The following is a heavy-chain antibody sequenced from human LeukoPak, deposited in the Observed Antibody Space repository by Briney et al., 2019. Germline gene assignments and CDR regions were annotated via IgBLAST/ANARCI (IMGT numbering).Heavy chain of an antibody. Sequence: ASVTVSFKASGYTFINYYMHWVRQAPGQGLEWMGIINPSGGSTTYAQKIQGRVTLTRDTSTSTVYMELRSLRSDDTAVYYCAREWLVPTDYYYYGMDVWGQGTTVTVSS. CDR1: GYTFINYY. D-gene: IGHD6-19*01. V-gene: IGHV1-46*01. CDR2: INPSGGST. J-gene: IGHJ6*02. CDR3: AREWLVPTDYYYYGMDV.